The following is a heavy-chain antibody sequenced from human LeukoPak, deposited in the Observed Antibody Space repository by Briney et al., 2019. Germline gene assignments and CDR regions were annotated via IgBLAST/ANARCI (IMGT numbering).Heavy chain of an antibody. D-gene: IGHD3-22*01. V-gene: IGHV1-2*06. CDR2: IKPNSGGT. CDR3: ARAGVWDSSDTSGYHNGAFDI. CDR1: GYTFTDYY. J-gene: IGHJ3*02. Sequence: GASVEVSCKASGYTFTDYYMHWVRQAPGQGLEWMGRIKPNSGGTNYGQKFQGRVTMTRDTSISIAYMELSNLRSDDTAVYYCARAGVWDSSDTSGYHNGAFDIWGQGTMVTVSS.